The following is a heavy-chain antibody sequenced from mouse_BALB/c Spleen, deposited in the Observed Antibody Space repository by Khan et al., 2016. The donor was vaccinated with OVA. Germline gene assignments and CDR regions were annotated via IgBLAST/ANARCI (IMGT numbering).Heavy chain of an antibody. J-gene: IGHJ3*01. CDR1: GFSLTSYG. V-gene: IGHV2-9*02. CDR3: ARGQYCSAALFAN. D-gene: IGHD1-1*01. CDR2: IWAGGST. Sequence: QIQLVQSGPGLVAPSQSLSITCTVAGFSLTSYGVHWVRQPPGKGLEWLGVIWAGGSTNYNSALMSRLIISKDNSKSQVLLNMNSLHTDDTAMYYCARGQYCSAALFANWGQGTLVTVSA.